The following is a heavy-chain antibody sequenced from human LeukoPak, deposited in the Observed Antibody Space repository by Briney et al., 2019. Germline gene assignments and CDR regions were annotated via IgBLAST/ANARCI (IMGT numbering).Heavy chain of an antibody. D-gene: IGHD1-26*01. Sequence: GGSLRLSCAASGFTFSTYNMNWVRQAPGKGLEWVSYISTDSSSIYYADSVKGRFTISRDNAKNSLYLQMNSLRDEDTAVYYCAIHAWELPLDAFDIWGQGTMVTVSS. V-gene: IGHV3-48*02. J-gene: IGHJ3*02. CDR2: ISTDSSSI. CDR1: GFTFSTYN. CDR3: AIHAWELPLDAFDI.